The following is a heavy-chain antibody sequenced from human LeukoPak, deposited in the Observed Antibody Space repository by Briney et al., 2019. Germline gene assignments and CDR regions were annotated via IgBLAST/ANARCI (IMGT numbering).Heavy chain of an antibody. CDR2: ISYDGSNK. J-gene: IGHJ4*02. D-gene: IGHD2-2*01. CDR3: AKPKYCSSTSCGGYFDY. V-gene: IGHV3-30*18. CDR1: GFTFSSYG. Sequence: GGSLRLSCAASGFTFSSYGMHWVRQAPGKGLEWVAVISYDGSNKYYADSVKGRFTISRDNPKNTLYLQMNSLRAEDTAVYYCAKPKYCSSTSCGGYFDYWGQGTLVTVSS.